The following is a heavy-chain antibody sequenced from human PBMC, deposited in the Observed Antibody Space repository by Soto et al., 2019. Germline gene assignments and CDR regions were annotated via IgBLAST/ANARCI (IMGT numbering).Heavy chain of an antibody. J-gene: IGHJ4*02. CDR1: GGSISSSSYY. CDR2: IYYSGST. D-gene: IGHD3-10*01. V-gene: IGHV4-39*01. CDR3: DVGTGTPDY. Sequence: QLQLQESGPGLVKPSETLSLTCTVSGGSISSSSYYWGWIRQPPGKGLEWIGSIYYSGSTYYNPSLRSRDTIAVDTSKNQFSLKRSTVTDADTGGYDGDVGTGTPDYWGQGTLVTVSS.